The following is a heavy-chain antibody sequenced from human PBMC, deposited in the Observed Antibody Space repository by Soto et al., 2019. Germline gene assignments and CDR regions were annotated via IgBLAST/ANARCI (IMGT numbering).Heavy chain of an antibody. J-gene: IGHJ6*02. CDR3: ARDQVGIAAAGTYYYYYGMDV. CDR2: ISYDGSNK. V-gene: IGHV3-30-3*01. Sequence: GGSLRLSCAASGFTFSSYAMHWVRQAPGKGLEWVAVISYDGSNKYYADSVKGRFTISRDNSKNTLYLQMNSLRAEDTAVYYCARDQVGIAAAGTYYYYYGMDVWGQGTTVTVSS. D-gene: IGHD6-13*01. CDR1: GFTFSSYA.